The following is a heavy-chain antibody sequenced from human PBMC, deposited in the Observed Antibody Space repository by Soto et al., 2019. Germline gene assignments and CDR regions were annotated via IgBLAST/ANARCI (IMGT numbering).Heavy chain of an antibody. V-gene: IGHV6-1*01. CDR2: TYYRSEWYT. Sequence: PSQTLSLTCAISGDSVSSNSATWNWIRQSPSRGLEWLGRTYYRSEWYTHYAVSVKSRISINPDTSKNLFSLHLNSVTPEDTAVYYCARGLIGPIPSADFAYWAQGTLVTVSS. J-gene: IGHJ4*02. D-gene: IGHD3-16*01. CDR1: GDSVSSNSAT. CDR3: ARGLIGPIPSADFAY.